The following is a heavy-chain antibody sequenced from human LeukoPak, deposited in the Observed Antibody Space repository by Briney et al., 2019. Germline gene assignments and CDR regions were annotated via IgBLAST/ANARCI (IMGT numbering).Heavy chain of an antibody. D-gene: IGHD3-22*01. Sequence: GGSLRLSCAASGFSFSNYNMNWVRQIPGKGLEWISYIGSTSSPIYYAESVKGRFTISRDTAKNSLYLQMNSLRDEDTAVYYCARGRSGYYYDYWGQGTLVAVSS. CDR3: ARGRSGYYYDY. CDR2: IGSTSSPI. V-gene: IGHV3-48*02. J-gene: IGHJ4*02. CDR1: GFSFSNYN.